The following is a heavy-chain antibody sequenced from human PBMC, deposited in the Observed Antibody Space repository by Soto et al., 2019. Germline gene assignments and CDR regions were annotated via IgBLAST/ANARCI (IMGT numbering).Heavy chain of an antibody. CDR3: ARDGARIDSSGKFDY. V-gene: IGHV3-33*01. CDR1: GFKFTDYG. D-gene: IGHD3-22*01. Sequence: QVRLVESGGGVAQPGRSLRLSCVASGFKFTDYGLNWVRQTPGKGLEWVAISWFDGSIAYYAESVKGRFNISRHYSRNTVYFHMNSLRGEDTAMYYCARDGARIDSSGKFDYWGQGTQVTVSS. J-gene: IGHJ4*02. CDR2: SWFDGSIA.